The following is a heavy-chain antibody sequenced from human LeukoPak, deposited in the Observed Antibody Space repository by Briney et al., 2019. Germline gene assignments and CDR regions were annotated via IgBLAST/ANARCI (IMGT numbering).Heavy chain of an antibody. CDR3: ARGDYVWGSYHHDY. J-gene: IGHJ4*02. D-gene: IGHD3-16*01. CDR2: IYHSGST. Sequence: PSETLSLTCTVSGYSISSGYYWGWIRQPPGKGLEWIGSIYHSGSTYYNPSLKSRVTISVDTSKNQFSLKLSSVTAADTAVYYCARGDYVWGSYHHDYWGQGTLVTVSS. V-gene: IGHV4-38-2*02. CDR1: GYSISSGYY.